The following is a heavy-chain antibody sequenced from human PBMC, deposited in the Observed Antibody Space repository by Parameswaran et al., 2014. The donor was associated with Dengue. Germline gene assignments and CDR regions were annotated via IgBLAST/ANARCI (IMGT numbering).Heavy chain of an antibody. CDR2: INSDGSST. V-gene: IGHV3-74*01. D-gene: IGHD2-2*01. J-gene: IGHJ6*02. Sequence: WIRQPPGKGLVWVSRINSDGSSTSYADSVKGRFTISRDNAKNTLYLQMNSLRAEDTAVYYCARGRYCSSTSCYYYYYGMDVWGQGTTVTVSS. CDR3: ARGRYCSSTSCYYYYYGMDV.